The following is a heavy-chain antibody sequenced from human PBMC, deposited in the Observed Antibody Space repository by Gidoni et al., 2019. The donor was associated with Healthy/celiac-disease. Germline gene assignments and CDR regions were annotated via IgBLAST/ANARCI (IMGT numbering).Heavy chain of an antibody. CDR2: ILGSGGST. J-gene: IGHJ4*02. V-gene: IGHV3-23*01. Sequence: EVQLLESGGGLVQPGGSLRLSCAASGFTFSSYAMSWVRQATGKGLEWVSAILGSGGSTYYADSVKGRFTISRDNSKNTLYLQMNSLRAEDTAVYYCAIGGGVEMATIPIDYWGQGTLVTVSS. CDR1: GFTFSSYA. D-gene: IGHD5-12*01. CDR3: AIGGGVEMATIPIDY.